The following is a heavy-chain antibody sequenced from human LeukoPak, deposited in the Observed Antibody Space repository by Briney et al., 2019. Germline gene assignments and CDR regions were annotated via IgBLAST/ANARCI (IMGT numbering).Heavy chain of an antibody. CDR2: IYYSGST. CDR1: GGSISSYY. J-gene: IGHJ5*02. V-gene: IGHV4-59*04. D-gene: IGHD6-13*01. CDR3: ARSSSSDWFDP. Sequence: PSETLSLTCTVSGGSISSYYWSWIRQPPGKGLEWIGSIYYSGSTYYNPSLKSRVTISVDTSKNQFSLKLSSVTAADTAVYYCARSSSSDWFDPWGQGTLVTVSS.